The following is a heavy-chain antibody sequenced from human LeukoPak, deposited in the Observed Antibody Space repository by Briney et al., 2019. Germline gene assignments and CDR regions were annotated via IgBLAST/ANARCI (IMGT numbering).Heavy chain of an antibody. D-gene: IGHD4-17*01. V-gene: IGHV7-4-1*02. CDR3: AKDPDDYGDWDPFDY. Sequence: ASVKVSCKASGYTFTSYAMNWVRQAPGQGLEWMGWINTNTGNPTYAQGFLGRFVFSLDTSVNTAYLQISSLKAEDTAVYYCAKDPDDYGDWDPFDYWGQGTLVTVSS. CDR2: INTNTGNP. J-gene: IGHJ4*02. CDR1: GYTFTSYA.